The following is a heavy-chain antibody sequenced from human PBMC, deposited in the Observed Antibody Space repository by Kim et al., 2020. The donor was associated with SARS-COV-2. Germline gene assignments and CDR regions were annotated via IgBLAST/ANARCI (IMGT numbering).Heavy chain of an antibody. CDR3: ARGAAWRTGLIRYFASLDAFDI. D-gene: IGHD3-9*01. CDR2: INPSGGST. J-gene: IGHJ3*02. CDR1: GYTFTSYY. V-gene: IGHV1-46*01. Sequence: ASVKVSCKASGYTFTSYYMHWVRQAPGQGLEWMGIINPSGGSTSYAQKFQGRVTMTRDTSTSTVYMELSSLRSEDTAVYYCARGAAWRTGLIRYFASLDAFDIWGQGTMVTVSS.